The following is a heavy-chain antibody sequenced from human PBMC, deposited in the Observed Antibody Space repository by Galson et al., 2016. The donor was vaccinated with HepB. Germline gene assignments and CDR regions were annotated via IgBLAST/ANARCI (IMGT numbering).Heavy chain of an antibody. V-gene: IGHV4-34*01. Sequence: SETLSLTCAVYGGSFSGNYWTWIRQSPGKGLEWIGEINHRGGTDYNPSLKSRLTISVDTSKNRFSLKLTSVTAADTAVYYCARKSRRSVISTIFGVVPGPEVPSYYFDYWGQGTLVTVSS. CDR1: GGSFSGNY. CDR3: ARKSRRSVISTIFGVVPGPEVPSYYFDY. CDR2: INHRGGT. J-gene: IGHJ4*02. D-gene: IGHD3-3*01.